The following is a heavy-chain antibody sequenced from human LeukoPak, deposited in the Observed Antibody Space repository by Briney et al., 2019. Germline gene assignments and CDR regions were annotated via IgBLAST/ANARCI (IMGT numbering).Heavy chain of an antibody. D-gene: IGHD6-19*01. CDR2: IIPIFGTA. V-gene: IGHV1-69*13. CDR3: ARERPAVADRGYDY. J-gene: IGHJ4*02. Sequence: ASVKVSCKASGGTFSSYAISWVRQAPGQGLEWMGGIIPIFGTANYAQKFQGRVTITADESTSTAYMELSSLRSEDTAVYYCARERPAVADRGYDYWGQGTLVTVSS. CDR1: GGTFSSYA.